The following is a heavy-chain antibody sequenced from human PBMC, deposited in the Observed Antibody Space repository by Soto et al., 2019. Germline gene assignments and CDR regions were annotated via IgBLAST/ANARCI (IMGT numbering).Heavy chain of an antibody. D-gene: IGHD3-3*01. CDR1: GFTVSSNY. J-gene: IGHJ4*02. V-gene: IGHV3-66*01. Sequence: GGSLRLSCAASGFTVSSNYMSWVRQAPGKGLEWVSVIYSGGSTYYADSVKGRFTISRDNSKNTLYLQMNSLRAEDTAVYYCARSKDDFWFGAYSPSHFDYWGQGTLVTVSS. CDR2: IYSGGST. CDR3: ARSKDDFWFGAYSPSHFDY.